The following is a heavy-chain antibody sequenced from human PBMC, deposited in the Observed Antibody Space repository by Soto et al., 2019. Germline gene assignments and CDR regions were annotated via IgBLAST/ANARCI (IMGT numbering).Heavy chain of an antibody. J-gene: IGHJ4*02. CDR1: GFTFSTSA. CDR3: ASLFNWADY. D-gene: IGHD7-27*01. Sequence: QARLVQSGGGVVQPGRSLKLSCAASGFTFSTSAMHWVRQAPGKGLEWVAVIWFDGSNKYYADSVRGRFTVSRDNSKSTLYLQMNGLRAGDTAVYYCASLFNWADYWGQGTLVAVSS. CDR2: IWFDGSNK. V-gene: IGHV3-33*01.